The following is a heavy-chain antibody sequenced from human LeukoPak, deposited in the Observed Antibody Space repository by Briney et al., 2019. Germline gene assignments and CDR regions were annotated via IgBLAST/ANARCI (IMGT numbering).Heavy chain of an antibody. CDR3: ATDRGADYYGDFDS. V-gene: IGHV1-46*01. Sequence: ASVKVSCKASGYTFTIYYMHWVRQAPGQGLEWMGIINPSGGSTNYAQKFQGRVTMTRDTSTSTVYMELSSLRSEDTAVYYCATDRGADYYGDFDSRGQGTLVTVSS. J-gene: IGHJ4*02. CDR2: INPSGGST. CDR1: GYTFTIYY. D-gene: IGHD3-10*01.